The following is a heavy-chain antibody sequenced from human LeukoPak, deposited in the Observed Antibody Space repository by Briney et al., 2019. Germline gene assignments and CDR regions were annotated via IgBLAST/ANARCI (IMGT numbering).Heavy chain of an antibody. D-gene: IGHD2-15*01. J-gene: IGHJ4*02. CDR1: GFTVSSNY. CDR2: IYSGGST. CDR3: ARHRRYCSGTTCYSGHDY. Sequence: GGSLRLSCAASGFTVSSNYMSWVRQAPGKGLEWVSLIYSGGSTYYADSVKGRFTISRDNSKNILYLQMNSLRAEDTAVYYCARHRRYCSGTTCYSGHDYWAREPWSPSPQ. V-gene: IGHV3-53*01.